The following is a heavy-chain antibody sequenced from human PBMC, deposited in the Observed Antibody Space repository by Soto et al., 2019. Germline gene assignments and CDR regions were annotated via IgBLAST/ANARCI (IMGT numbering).Heavy chain of an antibody. V-gene: IGHV4-39*01. J-gene: IGHJ4*02. D-gene: IGHD3-22*01. CDR3: ASLGNYYDSSGYYKFDY. CDR1: GSSISIGTDY. Sequence: SETLSLTCSVSGSSISIGTDYWGWIRQPPGKGLEWIGNIHYSGSTYYNPSLKSRVNISVDTSKNQFSLKLSSVTAADTAMYYCASLGNYYDSSGYYKFDYWGQGTLVTVSS. CDR2: IHYSGST.